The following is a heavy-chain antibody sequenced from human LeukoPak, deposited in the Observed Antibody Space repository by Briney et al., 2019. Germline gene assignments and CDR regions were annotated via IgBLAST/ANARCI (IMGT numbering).Heavy chain of an antibody. Sequence: PGGSLRLSCAASGFTFDDYGMSWVRQVPGKGLEWVSGINRNGGTINYGDSVKGRFTISRDNAKNSLYLQMNSLRAEDTALYHCARERSTSNWYGTPDFDYWGQGTLVTVSS. D-gene: IGHD6-13*01. CDR3: ARERSTSNWYGTPDFDY. CDR2: INRNGGTI. CDR1: GFTFDDYG. J-gene: IGHJ4*02. V-gene: IGHV3-20*01.